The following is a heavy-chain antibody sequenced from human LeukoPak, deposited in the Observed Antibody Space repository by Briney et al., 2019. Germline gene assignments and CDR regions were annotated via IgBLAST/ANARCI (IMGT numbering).Heavy chain of an antibody. Sequence: PSETLSLTCAVYGGSFSGYYWSWIRQPPGKGLEWIGEINHSGSTNYNPSLKSRVAISLDTSKNQFSLSLSSVTAADTAIYYCARRIWDDTYYFDYWGRGTLVTVSS. CDR2: INHSGST. CDR1: GGSFSGYY. J-gene: IGHJ4*02. V-gene: IGHV4-34*01. CDR3: ARRIWDDTYYFDY. D-gene: IGHD1-1*01.